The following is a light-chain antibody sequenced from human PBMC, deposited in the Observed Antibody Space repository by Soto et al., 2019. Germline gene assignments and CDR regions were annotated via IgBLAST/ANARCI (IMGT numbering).Light chain of an antibody. CDR3: QQTYSNLWT. CDR2: AAS. J-gene: IGKJ1*01. Sequence: DLQLTQSPSSLSSSVVDTVTITFRASQTVSRYLNWYQQKSGTAPKLLIYAASTLHTGVPSRFSGRGSGTDFTLTINNLQREDFADYFCQQTYSNLWTFGQGTKVDIK. CDR1: QTVSRY. V-gene: IGKV1-39*01.